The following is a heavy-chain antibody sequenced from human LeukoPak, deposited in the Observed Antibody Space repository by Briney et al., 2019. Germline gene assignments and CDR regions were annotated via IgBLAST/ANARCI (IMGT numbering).Heavy chain of an antibody. CDR3: ARPGIAAAGNDAFDI. Sequence: SETLSLTCTVSGGSISSSSYYWGWIRQPPGKGLEWIGEINHSGGTNYNPSLKSRVTISVDTSKNQFSLKLSSVTAADTAVYYCARPGIAAAGNDAFDIWGQGTMVTVSS. V-gene: IGHV4-39*07. CDR2: INHSGGT. D-gene: IGHD6-13*01. CDR1: GGSISSSSYY. J-gene: IGHJ3*02.